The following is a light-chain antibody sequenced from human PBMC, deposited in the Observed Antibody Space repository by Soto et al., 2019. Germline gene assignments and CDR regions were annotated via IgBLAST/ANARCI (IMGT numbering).Light chain of an antibody. CDR2: WAS. V-gene: IGKV4-1*01. J-gene: IGKJ1*01. Sequence: DIVMTQSPDSLAVSLGERATINCKSSQTVLYSSNNNNYLAWYQQKPGQPPKLLIYWASTRESGVPDRFSGSGSGTDFTLTISSLQSEDVAVYYCQQYFATPRPFGQGTKVEIK. CDR1: QTVLYSSNNNNY. CDR3: QQYFATPRP.